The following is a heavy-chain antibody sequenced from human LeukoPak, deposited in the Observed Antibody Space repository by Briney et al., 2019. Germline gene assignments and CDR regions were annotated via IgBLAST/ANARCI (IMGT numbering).Heavy chain of an antibody. CDR3: ARWRDTRENFDY. D-gene: IGHD5-18*01. V-gene: IGHV3-21*01. CDR1: GFTFSSYS. J-gene: IGHJ4*02. CDR2: ISSSSSI. Sequence: GGSLRLSCAASGFTFSSYSMNWVRQAPGKGLEWVSSISSSSSIYYADSVKGRFTISRDNSKNTLYLQMNSLRAEDTAVYYCARWRDTRENFDYWGQGTLVTVSS.